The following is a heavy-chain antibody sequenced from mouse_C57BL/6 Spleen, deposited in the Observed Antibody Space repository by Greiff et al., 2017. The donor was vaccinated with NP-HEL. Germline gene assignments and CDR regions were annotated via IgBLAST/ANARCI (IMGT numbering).Heavy chain of an antibody. CDR1: GFTFSSYA. J-gene: IGHJ2*01. CDR2: ISSGGDYI. CDR3: TRDRGITTVVAHFDY. V-gene: IGHV5-9-1*02. D-gene: IGHD1-1*01. Sequence: EVQGVESGEGLVKPGGSLKLSCAASGFTFSSYAMSWVRQTPEKRLEWVAYISSGGDYIYYADTVKGRFTISRDNARNTLYLQMSSLKSEDTAMDYCTRDRGITTVVAHFDYWGQGTTLTVSS.